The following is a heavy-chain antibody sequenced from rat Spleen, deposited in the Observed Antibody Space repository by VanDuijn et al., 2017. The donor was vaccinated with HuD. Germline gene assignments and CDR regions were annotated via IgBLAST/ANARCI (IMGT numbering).Heavy chain of an antibody. CDR2: ISYSGST. D-gene: IGHD1-6*01. CDR1: GYSITSNY. J-gene: IGHJ4*01. Sequence: EVQLQESGPGLVKPSQSLSLTCSVTGYSITSNYWGWIRKFPGNKMEWMGYISYSGSTSYNPSLKSRISITRDTSKNQFFLQLNSVTTEDTATYYCARCAYTTDYYYDVMDAWGQGASVTVSS. CDR3: ARCAYTTDYYYDVMDA. V-gene: IGHV3-1*01.